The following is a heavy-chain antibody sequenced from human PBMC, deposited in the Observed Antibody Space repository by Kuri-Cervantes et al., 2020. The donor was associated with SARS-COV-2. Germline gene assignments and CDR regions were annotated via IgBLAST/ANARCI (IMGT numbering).Heavy chain of an antibody. D-gene: IGHD6-13*01. J-gene: IGHJ6*02. V-gene: IGHV6-1*01. CDR1: VDSVSSNSAA. CDR3: ARAPGSSSWYRYYYYYGMDV. Sequence: SQTLSLTCAISVDSVSSNSAAWNWIRQSPSRGLEWLGRTYYRSKRYNDYAVSVKSRITINPDTSKNQFSLQLNSVTPEDTAVYYCARAPGSSSWYRYYYYYGMDVWGQGTTVTVSS. CDR2: TYYRSKRYN.